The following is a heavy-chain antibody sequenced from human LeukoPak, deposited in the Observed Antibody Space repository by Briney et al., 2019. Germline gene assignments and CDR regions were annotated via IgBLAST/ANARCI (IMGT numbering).Heavy chain of an antibody. CDR1: GGSFSGYY. Sequence: SETLSLTCAVYGGSFSGYYWSWIRQPPGKGLEWIGEINHSGSTNYNPSLKSRVTISVDTSKNQFSLKLSSVTAADTAVYYCASLITIFGVVTTYYFDYWGQGTLVTVSS. CDR3: ASLITIFGVVTTYYFDY. V-gene: IGHV4-34*01. CDR2: INHSGST. D-gene: IGHD3-3*01. J-gene: IGHJ4*02.